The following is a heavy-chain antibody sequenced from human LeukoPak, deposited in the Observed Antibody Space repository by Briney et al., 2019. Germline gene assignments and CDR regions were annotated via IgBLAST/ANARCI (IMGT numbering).Heavy chain of an antibody. V-gene: IGHV3-30*02. Sequence: GGSLRLSCAAPGITFSSYGMHWVRQAPGKGLEWVAFIRYDGSNKYYADSVKGGFTISRDNSKNTLYLQMNSLRAEDTAVYYCAKVEVLRFWNCYAVDYRGQGTLVTVSS. D-gene: IGHD3-3*01. CDR1: GITFSSYG. CDR3: AKVEVLRFWNCYAVDY. J-gene: IGHJ4*02. CDR2: IRYDGSNK.